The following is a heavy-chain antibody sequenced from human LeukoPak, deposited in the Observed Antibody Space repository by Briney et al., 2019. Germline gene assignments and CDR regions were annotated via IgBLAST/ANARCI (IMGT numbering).Heavy chain of an antibody. D-gene: IGHD6-19*01. CDR1: GGSFSGYY. Sequence: SETLSLTCAVYGGSFSGYYWSWIRQPPGKGLEWIGEINHSGSTNYNPSLKSRVTISVDTSKNQFSLKLSSMTAADTAVYYCARMRQWLVRGYFDYWGQGTLVTVSS. J-gene: IGHJ4*02. V-gene: IGHV4-34*01. CDR2: INHSGST. CDR3: ARMRQWLVRGYFDY.